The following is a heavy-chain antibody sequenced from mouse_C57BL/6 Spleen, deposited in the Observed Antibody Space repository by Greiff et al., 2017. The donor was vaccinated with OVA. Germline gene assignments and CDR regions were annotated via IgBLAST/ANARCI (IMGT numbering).Heavy chain of an antibody. Sequence: VMLVESGAELVRPGTSVKVSCKASGYAFTNYLIEWVKQRPGQGLEWIGVINPGSGGTNYNEKFKGKATLTADKSSSTAYMQLSSLTSEDSAVYFCARGEFAYWGQGTLVTVSA. CDR1: GYAFTNYL. J-gene: IGHJ3*01. V-gene: IGHV1-54*01. CDR2: INPGSGGT. CDR3: ARGEFAY.